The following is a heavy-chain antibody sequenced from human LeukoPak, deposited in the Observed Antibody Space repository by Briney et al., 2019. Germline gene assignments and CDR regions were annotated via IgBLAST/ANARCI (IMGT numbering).Heavy chain of an antibody. CDR2: ISPAGDST. J-gene: IGHJ4*02. CDR1: GFTFSDYS. CDR3: ARRLVTAGITDFFDS. D-gene: IGHD2-2*01. Sequence: GGSLRLSCTASGFTFSDYSMSWVPQAPGAGLEGVSAISPAGDSTTDADSVKGRFTISRDNSKSTLYLQMNGLTAEDTALYYCARRLVTAGITDFFDSWGQGTLVSVSS. V-gene: IGHV3-23*01.